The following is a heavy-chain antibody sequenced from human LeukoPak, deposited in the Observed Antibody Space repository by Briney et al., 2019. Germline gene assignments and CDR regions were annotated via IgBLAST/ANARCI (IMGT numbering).Heavy chain of an antibody. J-gene: IGHJ4*02. CDR2: INHSGST. CDR3: ARGVVTRYGAAWYFDY. V-gene: IGHV4-34*01. CDR1: GFNFRAYW. Sequence: GSLRLSCTTSGFNFRAYWMGWVRQPPGKGLEWIGEINHSGSTNYNPSLKSRVTISVDTSKNQFPLKLSSVTAADTAVYYYARGVVTRYGAAWYFDYWGQGTLVTVSS. D-gene: IGHD2-21*02.